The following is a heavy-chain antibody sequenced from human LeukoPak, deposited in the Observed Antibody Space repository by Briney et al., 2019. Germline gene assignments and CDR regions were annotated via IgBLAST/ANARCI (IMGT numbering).Heavy chain of an antibody. Sequence: GGSLRLSCAASGFTFSNYAMSWVRQAPGKGLEWVSGISSDGGTFYPDSVKGRFTISRDNSKNTVYLQMNSLRVDDTAVYYCARRDIVVVVSASDYWGQGTLVTVSS. D-gene: IGHD2-15*01. CDR3: ARRDIVVVVSASDY. V-gene: IGHV3-23*01. CDR2: ISSDGGT. CDR1: GFTFSNYA. J-gene: IGHJ4*02.